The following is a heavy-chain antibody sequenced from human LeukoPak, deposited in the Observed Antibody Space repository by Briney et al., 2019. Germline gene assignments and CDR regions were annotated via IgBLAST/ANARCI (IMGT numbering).Heavy chain of an antibody. V-gene: IGHV4-61*01. CDR2: ISYTGST. Sequence: PSETLSLTCTVSGVSVRSGSYYWSWIRQPPGKGLEWIGYISYTGSTNYNPSLKSRVTISVDTSKNQFSLKLSSVTAEDTAVYFCARGGGLDVWGQGATVTVSS. J-gene: IGHJ6*02. D-gene: IGHD3-16*01. CDR3: ARGGGLDV. CDR1: GVSVRSGSYY.